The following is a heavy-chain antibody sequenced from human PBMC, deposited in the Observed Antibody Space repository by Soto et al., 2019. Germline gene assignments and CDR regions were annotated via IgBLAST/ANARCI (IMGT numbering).Heavy chain of an antibody. CDR3: AKRRGAGGHFDF. D-gene: IGHD2-15*01. CDR1: GFTFSSYA. V-gene: IGHV3-23*01. J-gene: IGHJ4*02. CDR2: VSIGGST. Sequence: GGSLRLSCAASGFTFSSYAMGWVRQGPGKGLEWVAVVSIGGSTHYADSVRGRFTIPRDNSKNTLSLQMNSLTAEDTAVYFCAKRRGAGGHFDFWGQGTLVTVSS.